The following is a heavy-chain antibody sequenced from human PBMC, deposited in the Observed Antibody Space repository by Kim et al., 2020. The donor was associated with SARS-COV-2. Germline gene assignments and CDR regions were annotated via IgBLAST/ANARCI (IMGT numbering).Heavy chain of an antibody. J-gene: IGHJ6*03. V-gene: IGHV4-59*01. CDR2: IHYSGST. CDR3: ARDRGGLKHYMDV. D-gene: IGHD3-10*01. CDR1: GGSISRDY. Sequence: SETLSLTCSVSGGSISRDYWSWIQQPPGKGLEWIGYIHYSGSTTYNPSLESRVAISIDTSKNQFSLNLRSVTAADTALYYCARDRGGLKHYMDVWGKGTAVTISS.